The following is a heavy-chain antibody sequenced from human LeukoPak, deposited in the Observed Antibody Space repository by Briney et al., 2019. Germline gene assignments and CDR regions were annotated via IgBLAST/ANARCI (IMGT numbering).Heavy chain of an antibody. CDR1: GGSFRGYY. CDR3: AFGDAFDI. J-gene: IGHJ3*02. CDR2: INHSGST. Sequence: SETLSLTCAVYGGSFRGYYWSWIRQPPGKGLEWIGEINHSGSTNYNPSLKSRVTVSVDTSKNQFSLKLSSVTAADTAVYYCAFGDAFDIWGQGTMVTVSS. D-gene: IGHD3-16*01. V-gene: IGHV4-34*01.